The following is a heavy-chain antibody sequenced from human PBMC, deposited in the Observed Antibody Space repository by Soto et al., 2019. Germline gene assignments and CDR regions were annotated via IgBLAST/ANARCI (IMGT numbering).Heavy chain of an antibody. CDR3: VREDGVVEASSAFDS. CDR2: INGRSNYK. CDR1: GFTLTTYT. V-gene: IGHV3-21*01. D-gene: IGHD1-26*01. Sequence: GGSLRLSCVASGFTLTTYTMNWVRQAPGTGLEWVSSINGRSNYKYYSESVKGRFTISRDNAQNSLFLQMSRLGPEDTAVYYCVREDGVVEASSAFDSWGQGTLVTVSS. J-gene: IGHJ4*02.